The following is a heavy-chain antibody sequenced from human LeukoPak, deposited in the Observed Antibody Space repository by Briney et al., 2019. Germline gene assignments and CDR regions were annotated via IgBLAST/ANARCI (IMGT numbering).Heavy chain of an antibody. Sequence: MASETLSLTCTVSGYSISSGYYWGWIRQPPGKGLEWIGSIHHSGSTYYNPALKSRVTISVDTSKKQFSLNLRSVTAADTAVYYCARVQSYAYGFDYWGQGTLVIVSS. CDR3: ARVQSYAYGFDY. V-gene: IGHV4-38-2*02. CDR1: GYSISSGYY. J-gene: IGHJ4*02. CDR2: IHHSGST. D-gene: IGHD2-2*01.